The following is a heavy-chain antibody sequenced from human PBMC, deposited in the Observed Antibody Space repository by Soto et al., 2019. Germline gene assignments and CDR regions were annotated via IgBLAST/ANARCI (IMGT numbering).Heavy chain of an antibody. Sequence: GGSLRLSCAASGFTFSSYSMNWVRQAPGKGLEWVSSISSTTSHIYYTDSVQGRFTISRDNAKNSLYLQMDSLRAEDTAMYYCAGHLASRYSDSWYKGWHIDYWGQGTLVTVSS. CDR1: GFTFSSYS. D-gene: IGHD1-26*01. CDR2: ISSTTSHI. V-gene: IGHV3-21*01. J-gene: IGHJ4*02. CDR3: AGHLASRYSDSWYKGWHIDY.